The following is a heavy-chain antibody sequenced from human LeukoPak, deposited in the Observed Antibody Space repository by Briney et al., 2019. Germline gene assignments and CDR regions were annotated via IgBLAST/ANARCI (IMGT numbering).Heavy chain of an antibody. CDR1: GFTLTSLR. V-gene: IGHV3-21*01. D-gene: IGHD3-9*01. CDR2: ISTSSSYI. Sequence: GGSLTPSSPPSGFTLTSLRMNWVRQAQRRGREWVSSISTSSSYIYYADSVKGRFTISRDNAKNSLYLQMNSLRAEDTAVYYCARDPNLTGYRRLPEGFDYWGQGTLVTVSS. J-gene: IGHJ4*02. CDR3: ARDPNLTGYRRLPEGFDY.